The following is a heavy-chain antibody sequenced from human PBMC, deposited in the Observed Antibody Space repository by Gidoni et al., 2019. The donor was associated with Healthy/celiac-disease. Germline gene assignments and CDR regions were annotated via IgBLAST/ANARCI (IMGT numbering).Heavy chain of an antibody. D-gene: IGHD3-9*01. CDR1: GYIFTSSG. CDR2: ISAYKGNT. Sequence: QGQLVQSGAEVKKPGASVKVSCKASGYIFTSSGIRWVRQAPGQGLEWMGWISAYKGNTNYAQKLQGRVTMTTDTSTSTAYMELRSLRSDDTAVYYGAREGAYYDILTGYYIRAFDIWGQGTMVTVSS. CDR3: AREGAYYDILTGYYIRAFDI. J-gene: IGHJ3*02. V-gene: IGHV1-18*01.